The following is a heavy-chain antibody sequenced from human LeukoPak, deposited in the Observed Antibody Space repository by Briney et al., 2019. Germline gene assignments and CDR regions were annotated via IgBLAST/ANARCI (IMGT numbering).Heavy chain of an antibody. CDR1: GGTFSSYA. CDR3: ARGGQCSGGSCYSKY. Sequence: SVKVSCKASGGTFSSYAISWVRQAPGQGLEWMGRIIPILGIANYAQKFQGRVTITADKSTSTAYMELSSLRSEDTAVYYCARGGQCSGGSCYSKYWGQGTLVTVSS. D-gene: IGHD2-15*01. V-gene: IGHV1-69*04. CDR2: IIPILGIA. J-gene: IGHJ4*02.